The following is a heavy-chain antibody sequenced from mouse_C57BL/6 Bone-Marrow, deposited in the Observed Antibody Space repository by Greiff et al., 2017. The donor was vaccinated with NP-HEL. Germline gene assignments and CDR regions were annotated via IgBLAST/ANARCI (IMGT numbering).Heavy chain of an antibody. CDR2: IWSGGST. V-gene: IGHV2-2*01. J-gene: IGHJ2*01. CDR3: ATSAYYSNYNYYFDY. CDR1: GFSLTSYG. D-gene: IGHD2-5*01. Sequence: QVQLQQSGPGLVQPSQSLSITCTVSGFSLTSYGVHWVRQSPGKGLEWLGVIWSGGSTDYNAAFISRLSISKDNSKSQVFFKMNSLQADDTAIYYCATSAYYSNYNYYFDYWGQGTTLTVSS.